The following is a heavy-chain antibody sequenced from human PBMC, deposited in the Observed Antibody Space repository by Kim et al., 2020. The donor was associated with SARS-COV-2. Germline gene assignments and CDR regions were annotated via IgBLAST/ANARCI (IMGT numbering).Heavy chain of an antibody. J-gene: IGHJ4*02. Sequence: YYADSVNGRFTISRYNPKNTLYLQMNSLRAEDTAVYYCAKTISPYSKVDYWGQGTLVTVSS. D-gene: IGHD5-18*01. V-gene: IGHV3-23*01. CDR3: AKTISPYSKVDY.